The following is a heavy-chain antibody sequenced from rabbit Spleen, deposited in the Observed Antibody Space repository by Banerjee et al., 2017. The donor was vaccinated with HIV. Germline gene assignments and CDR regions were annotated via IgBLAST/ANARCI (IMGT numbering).Heavy chain of an antibody. Sequence: QEQLEESGGGLVKPEGSLTLTCKASGFSFSDTDVMCWVRQAPGKGLEWIACINAATGKPVYATWAKGRFTISRTSSTTVTLRMTSLTAADTATYFCARDLATVVGWNFNLWGPGTLVTVS. CDR3: ARDLATVVGWNFNL. CDR2: INAATGKP. J-gene: IGHJ4*01. CDR1: GFSFSDTDV. V-gene: IGHV1S45*01. D-gene: IGHD3-1*01.